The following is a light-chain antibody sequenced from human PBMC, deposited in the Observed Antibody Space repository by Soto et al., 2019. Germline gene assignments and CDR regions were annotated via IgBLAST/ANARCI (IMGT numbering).Light chain of an antibody. V-gene: IGLV1-44*01. CDR2: GNN. CDR1: SSNIGRNT. J-gene: IGLJ2*01. Sequence: QSVLTQPPPASGTPGQRVTISCSGSSSNIGRNTVNWYQQLPGTAPKLLIYGNNQRPSGVPARISGSKSGTSASLAISGLQSEDEADYYCAAWDDSLNGHVVFGGGTKLTVL. CDR3: AAWDDSLNGHVV.